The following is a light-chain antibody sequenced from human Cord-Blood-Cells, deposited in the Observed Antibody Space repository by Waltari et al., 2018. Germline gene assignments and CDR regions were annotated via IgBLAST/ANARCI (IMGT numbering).Light chain of an antibody. CDR1: SSNIGAGYD. V-gene: IGLV1-40*01. CDR2: VNS. Sequence: QSVLTQPPSVSGAPGQRVTISCTGSSSNIGAGYDVHWYQQLPGTAPKLLIYVNSNRPSGVPDRFSGSKSGTSASLAITGLQADDEADYYCQSYDSSLSGWVFGGGTKLTVL. CDR3: QSYDSSLSGWV. J-gene: IGLJ3*02.